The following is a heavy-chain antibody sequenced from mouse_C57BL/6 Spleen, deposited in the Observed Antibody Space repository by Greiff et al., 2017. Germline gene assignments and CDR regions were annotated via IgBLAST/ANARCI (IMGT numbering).Heavy chain of an antibody. Sequence: VQLQQSGTVLARPGASVKMSCKTSGYTFTSYWMHWVKQRPGQGLEWIGAIYPGNSDTSYNQKFKGKAKLTAVTSASTAYMELSSLTNEDSAVYYCTKSLLLLRYGYYFDYWGQGTTLTVSS. CDR3: TKSLLLLRYGYYFDY. CDR2: IYPGNSDT. V-gene: IGHV1-5*01. CDR1: GYTFTSYW. D-gene: IGHD1-1*01. J-gene: IGHJ2*01.